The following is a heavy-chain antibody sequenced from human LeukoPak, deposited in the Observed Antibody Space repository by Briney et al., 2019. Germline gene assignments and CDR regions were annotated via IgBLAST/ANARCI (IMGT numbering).Heavy chain of an antibody. Sequence: SETLSLTCAVSGYSISSGYCWGWIRQPPGKGLEWIGSIYHSGSTYYNPSLKSRVTISVDTSKNQFSLKLSSVTAADTAVYYCAGSAARSGTFDYWGQGTLVTVSS. CDR3: AGSAARSGTFDY. D-gene: IGHD1-14*01. J-gene: IGHJ4*02. CDR2: IYHSGST. V-gene: IGHV4-38-2*01. CDR1: GYSISSGYC.